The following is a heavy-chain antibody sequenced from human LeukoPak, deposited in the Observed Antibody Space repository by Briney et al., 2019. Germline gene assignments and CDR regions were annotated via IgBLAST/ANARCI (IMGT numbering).Heavy chain of an antibody. CDR2: IYENGGTT. J-gene: IGHJ4*02. V-gene: IGHV3-23*01. D-gene: IGHD1-26*01. Sequence: GGSLRLSCVGSGFTFRSHAMSWVRQAPEKGLEFVSGIYENGGTTYYADSVKGRFSISRDNSKNTLYLQMDSLRAEDTAVYYCAKGGKWDVTPFDYWGQGTLVTVSS. CDR1: GFTFRSHA. CDR3: AKGGKWDVTPFDY.